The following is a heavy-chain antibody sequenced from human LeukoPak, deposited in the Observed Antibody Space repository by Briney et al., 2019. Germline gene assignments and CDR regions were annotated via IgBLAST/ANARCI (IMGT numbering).Heavy chain of an antibody. Sequence: GGSLRLSCAASGFTVSSNYMNWVRQAPGKGLEWVSVIYGGGNIYYADSVKGRFTISRDNSKNTLYLQMNSLRAEDTAVYYRARGAGYNYPYYFDYWGQGTLVTVSS. CDR3: ARGAGYNYPYYFDY. CDR1: GFTVSSNY. D-gene: IGHD5-24*01. CDR2: IYGGGNI. J-gene: IGHJ4*02. V-gene: IGHV3-53*01.